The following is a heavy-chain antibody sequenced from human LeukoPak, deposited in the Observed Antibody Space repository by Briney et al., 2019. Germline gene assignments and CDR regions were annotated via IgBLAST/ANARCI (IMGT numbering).Heavy chain of an antibody. D-gene: IGHD1-26*01. CDR2: ISSSSSYI. CDR3: ARDHLGALSY. J-gene: IGHJ4*02. Sequence: GGSLRLSCAASGFTFSSYEMNWVRQAPGKGLEWVSSISSSSSYIYYADSVKGRFTISRDNAKNSLYLQMNSLRAEDTAVYYCARDHLGALSYWGQGTLVTVSS. V-gene: IGHV3-21*01. CDR1: GFTFSSYE.